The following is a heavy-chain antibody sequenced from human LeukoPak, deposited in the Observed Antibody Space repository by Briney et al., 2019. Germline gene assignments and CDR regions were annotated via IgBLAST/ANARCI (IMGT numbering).Heavy chain of an antibody. CDR3: ARDRYHWNKGGYYYLAV. Sequence: GASVRVTCQASVYTFTDYDFNWVRQAPVQGLVWMGWVSPTSGKTEYDPDFQDRIIITRDASTRTVFMELSSLRSDDTAVYYCARDRYHWNKGGYYYLAVWSKGTTVIVSS. V-gene: IGHV1-8*03. CDR2: VSPTSGKT. J-gene: IGHJ6*03. D-gene: IGHD1/OR15-1a*01. CDR1: VYTFTDYD.